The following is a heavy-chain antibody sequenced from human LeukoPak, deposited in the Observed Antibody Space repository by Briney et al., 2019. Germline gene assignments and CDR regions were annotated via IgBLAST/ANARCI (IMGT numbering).Heavy chain of an antibody. CDR2: IYYSGST. Sequence: PSETLSLTCTVSGGSISSYYWSWIRQPPGKGLEWIGYIYYSGSTNYNPSLKSRVTISVDTSKNQFSLKLSSVTAADTAVYYGARVSGSSGCYLMLGFDYWGQGTLVTVPS. V-gene: IGHV4-59*01. CDR3: ARVSGSSGCYLMLGFDY. D-gene: IGHD6-19*01. J-gene: IGHJ4*02. CDR1: GGSISSYY.